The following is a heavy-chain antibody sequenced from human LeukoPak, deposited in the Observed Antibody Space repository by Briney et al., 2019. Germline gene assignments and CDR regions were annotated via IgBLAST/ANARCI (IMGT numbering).Heavy chain of an antibody. D-gene: IGHD5-18*01. J-gene: IGHJ4*02. CDR3: ASGPGYSYGFDY. V-gene: IGHV3-30*02. CDR2: IRYDGSNK. Sequence: GGSLRLSCAASGFTFSSYGMHWVRQAPGKGLEWVAFIRYDGSNKYYADSVKGRFTISRDNSKNTLYLQMNSLRAEDTAVYYCASGPGYSYGFDYWGQGTLVTVSS. CDR1: GFTFSSYG.